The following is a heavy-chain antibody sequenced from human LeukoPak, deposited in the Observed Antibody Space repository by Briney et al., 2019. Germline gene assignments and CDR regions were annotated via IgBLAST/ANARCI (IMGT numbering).Heavy chain of an antibody. D-gene: IGHD3-10*01. J-gene: IGHJ4*02. CDR2: ISYDGTNK. CDR3: EKEGSLRDFDY. Sequence: KTGGSLRLSCAASGFTFSSYGMHWVRQAPGKGLEWVAVISYDGTNKYYADSVKGRFTISRDNSKNTLYLQMNSLRAEDTAVYYCEKEGSLRDFDYWGQGTLVTVSS. CDR1: GFTFSSYG. V-gene: IGHV3-30*18.